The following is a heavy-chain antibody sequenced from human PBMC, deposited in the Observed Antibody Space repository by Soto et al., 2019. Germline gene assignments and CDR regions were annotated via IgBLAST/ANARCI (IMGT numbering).Heavy chain of an antibody. CDR2: ISGYNGNT. CDR3: GRDLGGQIVDY. J-gene: IGHJ4*02. V-gene: IGHV1-18*01. D-gene: IGHD3-16*01. CDR1: GYTFTSYG. Sequence: QVQLVQSGAEVKKPGASVKVSCKASGYTFTSYGISWVRQAPGQGLEWMGWISGYNGNTKYAQKLQGRVTMTTNTSTSTAYMERRSLRSDDTAGYYCGRDLGGQIVDYWGQGTLVTVYS.